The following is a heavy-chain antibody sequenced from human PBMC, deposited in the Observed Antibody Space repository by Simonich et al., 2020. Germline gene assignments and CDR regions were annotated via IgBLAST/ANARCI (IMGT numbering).Heavy chain of an antibody. CDR3: ARHAGFAFDI. CDR2: IYYSGRT. J-gene: IGHJ3*02. V-gene: IGHV4-39*01. CDR1: GGSISSSSYY. Sequence: QLQLQESGPGLVKPSEPLSLTCTVSGGSISSSSYYWGWIRQPPGKGLEWIGRIYYSGRTYDTPSLKGRVTISVDTSKNQFSLKLSAVTAADTAVYYCARHAGFAFDIWGQGTMVTVSS. D-gene: IGHD6-13*01.